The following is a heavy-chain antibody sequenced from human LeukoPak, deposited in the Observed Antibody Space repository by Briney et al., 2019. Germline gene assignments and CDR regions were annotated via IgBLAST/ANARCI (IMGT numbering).Heavy chain of an antibody. D-gene: IGHD3-22*01. Sequence: ASVKVSCKASGGTFSSYAISWVRQAPGQGLEWMGGIIPIFGTANYAQKFQGRVTITADESTSTAYMELSSLRSEDTAVYYCAGGRANYYDSSGYYSAFDYWGQGTLVTVSS. CDR1: GGTFSSYA. V-gene: IGHV1-69*01. J-gene: IGHJ4*02. CDR2: IIPIFGTA. CDR3: AGGRANYYDSSGYYSAFDY.